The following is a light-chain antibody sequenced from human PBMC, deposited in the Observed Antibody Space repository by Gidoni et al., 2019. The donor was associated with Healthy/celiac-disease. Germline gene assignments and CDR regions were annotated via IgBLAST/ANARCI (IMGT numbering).Light chain of an antibody. CDR3: QVWDSSSDHRV. CDR2: DDS. Sequence: SYVLTQPPSVSVAPGQTARITCGGNNIGSKSVHWYQQKPGQAHVLVVYDDSARPSGIPERFSGSNSGNTATLTISRVEAGDEADYYCQVWDSSSDHRVFGTGTKVTVL. CDR1: NIGSKS. J-gene: IGLJ1*01. V-gene: IGLV3-21*02.